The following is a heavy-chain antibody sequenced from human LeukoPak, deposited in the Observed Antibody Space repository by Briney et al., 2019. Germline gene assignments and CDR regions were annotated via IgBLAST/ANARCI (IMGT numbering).Heavy chain of an antibody. V-gene: IGHV4-59*01. J-gene: IGHJ4*02. D-gene: IGHD3-10*01. CDR3: ARAAYGSGGIFDY. Sequence: SETLSLTCTVSGGSISDYYWSWIRQPPGKGLEWIGYIYYSGSTSYNPSLKSRVTISVDTSKNQFSLSLRSVTAADTAVHFCARAAYGSGGIFDYWGQGGLVTVSS. CDR2: IYYSGST. CDR1: GGSISDYY.